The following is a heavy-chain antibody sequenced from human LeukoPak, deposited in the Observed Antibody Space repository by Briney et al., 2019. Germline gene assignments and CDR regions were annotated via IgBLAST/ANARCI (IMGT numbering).Heavy chain of an antibody. CDR1: GYTFTGYY. D-gene: IGHD2-2*01. J-gene: IGHJ4*02. CDR3: ARDQYGCSSTSCYLAIGY. V-gene: IGHV1-2*02. CDR2: INPNSGGT. Sequence: ASVKVSCKASGYTFTGYYMHWVRQAPGQGLEWMGWINPNSGGTNYAQKFRGRVTMTRDTSISTAYMELSRLRSDDTAVYYCARDQYGCSSTSCYLAIGYWGQGTLVTVSS.